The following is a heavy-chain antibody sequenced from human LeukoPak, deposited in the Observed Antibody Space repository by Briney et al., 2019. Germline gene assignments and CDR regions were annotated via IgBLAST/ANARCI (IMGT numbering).Heavy chain of an antibody. CDR3: ARGTYGDYGAYYYYYYMDV. CDR1: GFTFDDYA. V-gene: IGHV3-43D*03. CDR2: ISWDGGII. D-gene: IGHD4-17*01. Sequence: GGSLRLSCAASGFTFDDYAMHWVRQAPGKGLEWVSLISWDGGIIYYADSVKGRFTISRDNSKNSLYLQMNSLRVEDTALYYCARGTYGDYGAYYYYYYMDVWGKGTTVTVSS. J-gene: IGHJ6*03.